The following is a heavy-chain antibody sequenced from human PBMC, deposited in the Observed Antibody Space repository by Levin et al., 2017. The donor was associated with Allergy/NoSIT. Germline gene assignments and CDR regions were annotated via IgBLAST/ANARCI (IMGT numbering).Heavy chain of an antibody. CDR2: IYYSGST. CDR1: GGSISSSSYY. J-gene: IGHJ4*02. CDR3: ARPAYCGGDCYSPTAPDDY. Sequence: SQTLSLTCTVSGGSISSSSYYWGWIRQPPGKGLEWIGSIYYSGSTYYNPSLKSRVTISVDTSKNQFSLKLSSVTAADTAVYYCARPAYCGGDCYSPTAPDDYWGQGTLVTVSS. D-gene: IGHD2-21*02. V-gene: IGHV4-39*01.